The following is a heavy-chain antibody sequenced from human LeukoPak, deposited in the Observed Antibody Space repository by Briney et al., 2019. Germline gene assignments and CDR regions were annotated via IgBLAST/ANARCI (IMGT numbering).Heavy chain of an antibody. Sequence: GGSLRLSCAASGFTFSSYAMSWVRQAPGKGLEWGLTISSSGGSTYYADSVKGRFTISRDNSKNTLYLQMNSLRAEDTAVYYCAKVVGATTRGYFDYWGQGTLVTVSS. CDR3: AKVVGATTRGYFDY. CDR2: ISSSGGST. CDR1: GFTFSSYA. V-gene: IGHV3-23*01. J-gene: IGHJ4*02. D-gene: IGHD1-26*01.